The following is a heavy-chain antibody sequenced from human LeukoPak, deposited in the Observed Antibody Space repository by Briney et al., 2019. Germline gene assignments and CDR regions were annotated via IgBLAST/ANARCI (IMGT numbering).Heavy chain of an antibody. CDR3: ARNNGMDV. V-gene: IGHV3-7*03. J-gene: IGHJ6*02. CDR1: GFTFSGYW. Sequence: GGSLRLSCTASGFTFSGYWMTWVRQVPGRGPEWVANVNRDGSETYYLDSVKGRFTVSKDNAKNPLYLQMNSLRAEDTALYHCARNNGMDVWGQGTTVIVSS. CDR2: VNRDGSET.